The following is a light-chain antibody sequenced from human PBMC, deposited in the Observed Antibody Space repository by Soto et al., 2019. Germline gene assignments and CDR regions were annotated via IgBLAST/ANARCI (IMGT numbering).Light chain of an antibody. CDR2: ATS. Sequence: EIQMTQSASSLSASVGHRVTIPCRASQTPRTFLNWYQQKPGKATKLLIYATSTLQSGVPSRFSGRDSGADFTLTINNLQPEDFATYYCQQPPYTFGPGTKVDIK. J-gene: IGKJ3*01. V-gene: IGKV1-39*01. CDR1: QTPRTF. CDR3: QQPPYT.